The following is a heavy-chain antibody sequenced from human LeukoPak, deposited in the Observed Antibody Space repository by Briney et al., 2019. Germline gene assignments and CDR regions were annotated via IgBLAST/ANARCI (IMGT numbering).Heavy chain of an antibody. J-gene: IGHJ4*02. CDR1: GGFISGYY. CDR3: AREGSSSWYIDY. CDR2: IFSSGST. V-gene: IGHV4-4*07. D-gene: IGHD6-13*01. Sequence: PSETLSLTCTVSGGFISGYYWSWIRQPAGKGLEWIGRIFSSGSTNYNPSLKSRVTISVDKSKNQFSLKLSSVTAADTAVYYCAREGSSSWYIDYWSQGTLVTVSS.